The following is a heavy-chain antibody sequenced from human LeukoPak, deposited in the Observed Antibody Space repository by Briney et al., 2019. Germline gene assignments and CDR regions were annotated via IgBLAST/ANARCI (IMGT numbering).Heavy chain of an antibody. CDR2: IYNSGST. Sequence: PSETLSLTCTVSGGSISGYYWSWIRQPPGKGLEWIGYIYNSGSTNYNPSLKSRVTISLDTSRNQFSLRLNSVTAADTAVYYCARLEGIYRHYFDYCGQGTLVTVSS. V-gene: IGHV4-59*08. J-gene: IGHJ4*02. D-gene: IGHD3-10*01. CDR3: ARLEGIYRHYFDY. CDR1: GGSISGYY.